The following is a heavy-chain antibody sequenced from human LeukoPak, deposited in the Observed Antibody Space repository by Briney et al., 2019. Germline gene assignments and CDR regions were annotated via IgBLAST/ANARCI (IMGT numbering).Heavy chain of an antibody. CDR3: ARDNSVGDSAWWFDP. CDR1: GYTFTNNS. J-gene: IGHJ5*02. V-gene: IGHV1-46*01. Sequence: GASGKVSCKASGYTFTNNSMHWVRQAPGQGLEWMGIINPSGDNTWYAQKFQGRVTMTRDMATSTDYMEVSSLRSEDTAVYYCARDNSVGDSAWWFDPWGQGTLVTVSS. D-gene: IGHD5-12*01. CDR2: INPSGDNT.